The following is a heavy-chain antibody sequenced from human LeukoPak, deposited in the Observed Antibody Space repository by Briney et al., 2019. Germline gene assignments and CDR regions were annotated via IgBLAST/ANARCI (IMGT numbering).Heavy chain of an antibody. CDR1: GYTFTSYY. V-gene: IGHV1-46*03. CDR3: SREDCSGATCYGDGGHFQR. CDR2: INPSGGST. Sequence: GASVKVSCKASGYTFTSYYMHWVRQAPGQGLEWMGIINPSGGSTSYAQKFQGRVTMTRDTSTSTVYMELSSLRSEDTAVYYCSREDCSGATCYGDGGHFQRWGQGTLVTVSA. D-gene: IGHD2-15*01. J-gene: IGHJ1*01.